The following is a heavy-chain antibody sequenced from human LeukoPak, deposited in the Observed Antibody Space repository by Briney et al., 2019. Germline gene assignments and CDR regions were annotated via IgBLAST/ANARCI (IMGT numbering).Heavy chain of an antibody. V-gene: IGHV3-23*01. CDR3: AKGGRFSSGWAYDC. D-gene: IGHD6-19*01. CDR1: GFTFSNHA. Sequence: PGGSLRLSCAASGFTFSNHAMSWVRQAPGKGLEWVSTIGGSGSNTFYADSVKGRFTISRDNSKNTLYLQMNSLRAEDSAVYYCAKGGRFSSGWAYDCWGQGMLVTVSS. J-gene: IGHJ4*02. CDR2: IGGSGSNT.